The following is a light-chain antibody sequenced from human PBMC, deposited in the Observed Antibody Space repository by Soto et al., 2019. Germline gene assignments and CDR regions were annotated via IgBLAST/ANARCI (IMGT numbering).Light chain of an antibody. Sequence: DIQMTQSPSSLSASVGDRVTITCRASQGIGNYLAWYQQKPGKVPKLLIYTSSTLQSGVPSRFSGSGSGTDFTLTISNLQPEDVATYYCQKHNAAPLTFGGGTNVEIK. CDR2: TSS. J-gene: IGKJ4*01. CDR3: QKHNAAPLT. V-gene: IGKV1-27*01. CDR1: QGIGNY.